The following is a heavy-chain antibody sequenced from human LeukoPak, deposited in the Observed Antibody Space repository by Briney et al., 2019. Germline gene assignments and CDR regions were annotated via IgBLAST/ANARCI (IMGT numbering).Heavy chain of an antibody. CDR1: GFTFSSYE. J-gene: IGHJ4*02. Sequence: GSLRLSCAASGFTFSSYEMNWVRQAPGKGLEWVSYISSSGSTIYYADSVQGRFTISRDNAKNSLYLQMSSLRAEDTAVYYCARPLSGTTDFDYWGQGTLVTVSS. CDR2: ISSSGSTI. V-gene: IGHV3-48*03. CDR3: ARPLSGTTDFDY. D-gene: IGHD1-20*01.